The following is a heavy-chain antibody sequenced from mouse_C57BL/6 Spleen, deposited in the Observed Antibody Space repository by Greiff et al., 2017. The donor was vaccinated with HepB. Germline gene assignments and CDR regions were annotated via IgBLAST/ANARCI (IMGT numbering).Heavy chain of an antibody. CDR2: IDPSDSYT. CDR3: ARREDSSGWFAY. V-gene: IGHV1-69*01. CDR1: GYTFTSYW. D-gene: IGHD3-2*02. J-gene: IGHJ3*01. Sequence: QVHLQQPGAELVMPEASVKLSCKASGYTFTSYWMHWVKQRPGQGLEWIGEIDPSDSYTNYNQKFKGKSTLTVDQSSRTDYMQLSSLTSEESAVYYCARREDSSGWFAYWGQGTLVTVSA.